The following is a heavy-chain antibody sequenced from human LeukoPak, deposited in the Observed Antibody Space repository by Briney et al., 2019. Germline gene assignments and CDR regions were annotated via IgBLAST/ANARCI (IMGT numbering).Heavy chain of an antibody. D-gene: IGHD2-2*01. J-gene: IGHJ4*02. CDR2: ISSSGGNT. CDR1: GFTFTSA. V-gene: IGHV3-23*01. Sequence: GGSLRLSCAASGFTFTSAMRWVRQAPGKGLEWVSSISSSGGNTFYADSVKGRFTISRDNSKNTLYLQMNSLRAEDTAVYYCTKGESQRKYYFDYWGQGTLVTVSS. CDR3: TKGESQRKYYFDY.